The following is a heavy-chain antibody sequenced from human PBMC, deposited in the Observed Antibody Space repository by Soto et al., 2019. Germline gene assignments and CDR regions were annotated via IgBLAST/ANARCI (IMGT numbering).Heavy chain of an antibody. J-gene: IGHJ5*02. V-gene: IGHV1-2*02. CDR2: INPNSGGT. Sequence: ASVKVSCKASGYTFTGYYMHWVRQAPGQGLEWMGWINPNSGGTNYAQKFQGRVTMTRDTSISTAYMELSRLRSDDTAVYYCARDQKSAASAVLRFLEWSTSSKAASWFQPLGQATPVNVSS. D-gene: IGHD3-3*01. CDR1: GYTFTGYY. CDR3: ARDQKSAASAVLRFLEWSTSSKAASWFQP.